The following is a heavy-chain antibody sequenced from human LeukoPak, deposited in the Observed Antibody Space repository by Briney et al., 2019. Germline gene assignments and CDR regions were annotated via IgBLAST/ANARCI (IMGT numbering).Heavy chain of an antibody. J-gene: IGHJ5*02. V-gene: IGHV3-11*01. CDR3: ASCSSTSCYGWFDP. CDR1: GFTFSDYY. Sequence: GGSLRLSCAASGFTFSDYYMSWIRQAPGKGLEWVSYISSSGSTICYADSVKGRFTISRDNAKNSLYLQMNSLRAEDTAVYYCASCSSTSCYGWFDPWGQGTLVTVSS. CDR2: ISSSGSTI. D-gene: IGHD2-2*01.